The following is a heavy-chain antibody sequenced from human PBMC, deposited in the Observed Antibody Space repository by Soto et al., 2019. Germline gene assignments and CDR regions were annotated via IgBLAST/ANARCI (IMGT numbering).Heavy chain of an antibody. CDR2: ISYDGSNK. Sequence: GGSLRLSCAASGFTFSSYGMHWVRQAPGKGLEWVAVISYDGSNKYYADSVKGRFTISRDNSKNTLYLQMNSLRAEDTAVYYCAISLEMATITDYYYGMDVWGQGTTVTVSS. CDR1: GFTFSSYG. J-gene: IGHJ6*02. D-gene: IGHD5-12*01. V-gene: IGHV3-30*03. CDR3: AISLEMATITDYYYGMDV.